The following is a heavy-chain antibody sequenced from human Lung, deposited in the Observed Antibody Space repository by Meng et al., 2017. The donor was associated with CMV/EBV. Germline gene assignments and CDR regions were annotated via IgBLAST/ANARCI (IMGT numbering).Heavy chain of an antibody. CDR2: INPKSGGT. CDR1: GYIFSGYY. V-gene: IGHV1-2*02. Sequence: ASXXVSXKASGYIFSGYYIHWVRQAPGQGLEWMGWINPKSGGTKYEQKFQGSVTMTRDTTISTVYMELSRLRSDDAAVYYCARERNSGDELYNAMDIWAQGTXVTVYS. CDR3: ARERNSGDELYNAMDI. D-gene: IGHD5-12*01. J-gene: IGHJ6*02.